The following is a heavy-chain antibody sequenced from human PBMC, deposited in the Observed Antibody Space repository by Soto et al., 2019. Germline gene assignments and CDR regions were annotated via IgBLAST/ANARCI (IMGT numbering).Heavy chain of an antibody. J-gene: IGHJ6*01. Sequence: EVQLLESGGGLVQPGGSLRLSCAASGFTFSSYAMSWVRQAPGKGLEWGSAISGSGGSTYYADDVKGGFTISRDNSKNTQYLQMISLRAEETAVYYCSKDCVDSYYDFWSGYYRALYYYYGMDVW. V-gene: IGHV3-23*01. D-gene: IGHD3-3*01. CDR3: SKDCVDSYYDFWSGYYRALYYYYGMDV. CDR1: GFTFSSYA. CDR2: ISGSGGST.